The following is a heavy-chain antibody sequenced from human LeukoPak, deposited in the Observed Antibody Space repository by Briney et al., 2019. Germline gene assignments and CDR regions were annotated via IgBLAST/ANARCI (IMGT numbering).Heavy chain of an antibody. Sequence: ASVKVSCKVSGYTLTELSMHWVRQAPGKGLEWMGGFDPEDGETIYAQKFQGRVTMTEDTSTDTAYMELSSLRSEDTAVYYCATDGGGYYDYIWGSYRYTWSFDYWGQGTLVTVSS. CDR2: FDPEDGET. CDR3: ATDGGGYYDYIWGSYRYTWSFDY. CDR1: GYTLTELS. J-gene: IGHJ4*02. V-gene: IGHV1-24*01. D-gene: IGHD3-16*02.